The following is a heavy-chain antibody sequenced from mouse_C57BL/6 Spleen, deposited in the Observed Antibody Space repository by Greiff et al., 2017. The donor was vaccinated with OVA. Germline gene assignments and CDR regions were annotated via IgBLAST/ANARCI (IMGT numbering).Heavy chain of an antibody. Sequence: HVQLQQSGPELVKPGASVKISCKASGYAFSSSWMNWVKQRPGKGLEWIGRIYPGDGDTNYNGKFKGKATLTADKSSNTAYMQLSSLTSEDSAVYFCASVYYGYWGQGTTLTVSS. V-gene: IGHV1-82*01. J-gene: IGHJ2*01. CDR2: IYPGDGDT. CDR1: GYAFSSSW. CDR3: ASVYYGY.